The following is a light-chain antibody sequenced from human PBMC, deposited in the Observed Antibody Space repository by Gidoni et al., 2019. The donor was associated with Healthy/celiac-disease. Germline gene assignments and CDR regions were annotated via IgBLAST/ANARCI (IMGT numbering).Light chain of an antibody. V-gene: IGKV3-20*01. CDR1: QSVSSNY. Sequence: EIVLTQSPGPLSLSPGERATLSCRASQSVSSNYLAWYQQKPGQAPRLLIYGASSRATGIPDRFSGSGSGTDFTLTISRLEPEDFAVYYCQQYGSSLFTFGPGTKVDIK. J-gene: IGKJ3*01. CDR3: QQYGSSLFT. CDR2: GAS.